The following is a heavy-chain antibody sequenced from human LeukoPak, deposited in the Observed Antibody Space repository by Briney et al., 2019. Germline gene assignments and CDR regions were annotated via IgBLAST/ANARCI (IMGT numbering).Heavy chain of an antibody. Sequence: SETLSLTCTVSGGSISSSSYYWGRIRQPPGKGLEWIGSIYYSGSTYYNPSLKSRVTISVDTSKNQFSLKLSSVTAADTAVYYCARSYYYGSGSYYGNPFDYWGQGTLVTVSS. D-gene: IGHD3-10*01. J-gene: IGHJ4*02. CDR2: IYYSGST. V-gene: IGHV4-39*01. CDR1: GGSISSSSYY. CDR3: ARSYYYGSGSYYGNPFDY.